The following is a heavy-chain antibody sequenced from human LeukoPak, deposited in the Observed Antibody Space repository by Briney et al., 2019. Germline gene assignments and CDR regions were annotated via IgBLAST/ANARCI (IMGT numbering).Heavy chain of an antibody. CDR1: GFTFSSYG. J-gene: IGHJ5*02. Sequence: TGGSLRLSCAASGFTFSSYGMSWVRQAPGKGLEWVSAISGSGGSTYYADSVRGRFTISRDNSKNTPYLQMNSLRAEDTAVYYCARVGGWELLWSVNWFDPWGQGTLVTVSS. D-gene: IGHD1-26*01. CDR2: ISGSGGST. V-gene: IGHV3-23*01. CDR3: ARVGGWELLWSVNWFDP.